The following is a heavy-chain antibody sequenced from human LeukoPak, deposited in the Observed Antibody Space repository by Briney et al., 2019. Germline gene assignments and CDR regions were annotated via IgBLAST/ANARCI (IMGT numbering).Heavy chain of an antibody. Sequence: GGSLRLSCAASGFTFSSYAMSWVRQAPGKGLEWVSAISGSGGSTYYADSVKGRFTISRDNSKNTLYLQMNSLRAEDTAVYYCARDPYSSSWFYFDYWGQGTLVTVSS. V-gene: IGHV3-23*01. J-gene: IGHJ4*02. CDR3: ARDPYSSSWFYFDY. CDR1: GFTFSSYA. CDR2: ISGSGGST. D-gene: IGHD6-13*01.